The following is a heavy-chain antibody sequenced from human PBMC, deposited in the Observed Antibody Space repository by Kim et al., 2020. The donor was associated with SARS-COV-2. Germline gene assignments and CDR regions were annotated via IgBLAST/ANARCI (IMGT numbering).Heavy chain of an antibody. CDR3: ARDLFGFMKTTWSGLDY. CDR1: GFTFSNHA. CDR2: MSYDGSNK. Sequence: GGSLRLSCAASGFTFSNHAMHWVRQAPGKGLEWLAVMSYDGSNKYYADSVEGRFTISRDNSRNTLHVQMNSLRAEDTAVYYCARDLFGFMKTTWSGLDYWGQGTLVTLSS. D-gene: IGHD1-7*01. J-gene: IGHJ4*02. V-gene: IGHV3-30-3*01.